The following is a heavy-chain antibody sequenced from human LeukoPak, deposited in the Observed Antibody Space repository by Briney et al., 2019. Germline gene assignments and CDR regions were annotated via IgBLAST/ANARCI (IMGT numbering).Heavy chain of an antibody. D-gene: IGHD6-6*01. Sequence: GGSLRLSCAASGFTFSSYGMHWVRQAPGKGLEWVAFIRYDGSNKYYADSVKGRFTISRDNSKNTLYLQMNSLRAEDTAVYYCAKDFGPSIAARTLDYWGQGTLVTVSS. CDR1: GFTFSSYG. CDR2: IRYDGSNK. CDR3: AKDFGPSIAARTLDY. V-gene: IGHV3-30*02. J-gene: IGHJ4*02.